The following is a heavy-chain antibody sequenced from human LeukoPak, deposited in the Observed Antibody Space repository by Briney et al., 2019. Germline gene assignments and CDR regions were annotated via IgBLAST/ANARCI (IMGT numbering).Heavy chain of an antibody. V-gene: IGHV3-30*18. CDR2: IAYDGSNE. Sequence: PGGSLRLSCAASGFTFSNAWMSWVRQAPGKGLEWVAVIAYDGSNEYYAEFVKGRFTISRDNSKNTLYLQMYSLRAEDTAVYFCAKDQGIAVAGTDDAFDIWGQGTRVTVSS. CDR3: AKDQGIAVAGTDDAFDI. D-gene: IGHD6-19*01. CDR1: GFTFSNAW. J-gene: IGHJ3*02.